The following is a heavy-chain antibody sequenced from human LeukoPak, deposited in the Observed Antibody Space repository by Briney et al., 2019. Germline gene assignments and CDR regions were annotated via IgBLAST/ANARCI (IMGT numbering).Heavy chain of an antibody. V-gene: IGHV1-69*13. D-gene: IGHD3-22*01. CDR2: IIPIFGTA. Sequence: ASVKVSCKASGGTFSSYAISWVRQAPGQGLEWMGGIIPIFGTANYAQKFQGRVTITADESTGTAYMELSSLRSEDTAVYYCAREVVDRRENDAFDIWGQGTMVTVSS. J-gene: IGHJ3*02. CDR3: AREVVDRRENDAFDI. CDR1: GGTFSSYA.